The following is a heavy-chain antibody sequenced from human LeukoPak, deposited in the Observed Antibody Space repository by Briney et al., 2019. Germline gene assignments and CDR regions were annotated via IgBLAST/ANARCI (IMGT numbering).Heavy chain of an antibody. V-gene: IGHV3-30-3*01. J-gene: IGHJ4*02. CDR1: GFTFSNYA. CDR2: ISYDGSNK. Sequence: GGSLRLSCAASGFTFSNYAMHWVRQAPGKGLEWVAVISYDGSNKYYADSVKGRLTISRDNSKNTLYLQMNSLRAEDTAVYYCARSYYSIYFDYWGQGTLVTVSS. D-gene: IGHD1-26*01. CDR3: ARSYYSIYFDY.